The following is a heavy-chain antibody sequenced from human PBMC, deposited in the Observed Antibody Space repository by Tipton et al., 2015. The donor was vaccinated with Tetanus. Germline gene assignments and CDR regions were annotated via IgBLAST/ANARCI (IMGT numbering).Heavy chain of an antibody. CDR2: VYYDGGP. Sequence: TLSLTCTVSDDSMSSGTSYWGWVRQPPGKALEWLGTVYYDGGPYYNSSLKSRLTISVDTSKRQFFLRLTSVTAADTAVYYCARQAENWFDPWGQGTLVTVSS. J-gene: IGHJ5*02. CDR3: ARQAENWFDP. CDR1: DDSMSSGTSY. V-gene: IGHV4-39*01.